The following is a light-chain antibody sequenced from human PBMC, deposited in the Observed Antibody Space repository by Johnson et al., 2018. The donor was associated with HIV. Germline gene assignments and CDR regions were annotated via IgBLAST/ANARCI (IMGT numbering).Light chain of an antibody. Sequence: QSVLTQPPSVSAAPGQKVTISCSGSSSNIGNNFVSWYQQLPGTAPKLLIYENNKRPSGIPDRFSGSKSGPSATLGITGLQTGAEADYYCGTWDSSLTASYVFGTGTKVTVL. CDR3: GTWDSSLTASYV. CDR1: SSNIGNNF. V-gene: IGLV1-51*02. J-gene: IGLJ1*01. CDR2: ENN.